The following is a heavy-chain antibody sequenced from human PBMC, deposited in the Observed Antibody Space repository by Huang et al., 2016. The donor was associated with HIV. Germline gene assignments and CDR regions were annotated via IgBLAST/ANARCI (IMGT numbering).Heavy chain of an antibody. V-gene: IGHV4-34*02. Sequence: QVQLQQWGAGLLKPSGALSLKCAVYGGSLSDHYWPWIRLSQGKRLEWIGELNHRGRSTYNPSLRSRVTMSVDMSKNQFSLNLTSLTAADTAVYYCARPRMTATSSDSTWSFFDSWGQGTLVIVSS. CDR3: ARPRMTATSSDSTWSFFDS. CDR2: LNHRGRS. D-gene: IGHD2-21*02. J-gene: IGHJ4*02. CDR1: GGSLSDHY.